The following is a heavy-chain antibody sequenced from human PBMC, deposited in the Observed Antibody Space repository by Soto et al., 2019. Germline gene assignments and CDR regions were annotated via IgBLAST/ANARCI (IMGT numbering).Heavy chain of an antibody. CDR1: GGTFSSYA. D-gene: IGHD6-19*01. Sequence: GASVKVSCKASGGTFSSYAISWVRQAPGQRLEWMGGIIPIFGTANYAQKFQGRVTITADESTSTAYMELSSLRSEDTAVYYCARVLSSSGWTRNSYYGLDVWGQGTTVTVSS. J-gene: IGHJ6*02. CDR2: IIPIFGTA. V-gene: IGHV1-69*13. CDR3: ARVLSSSGWTRNSYYGLDV.